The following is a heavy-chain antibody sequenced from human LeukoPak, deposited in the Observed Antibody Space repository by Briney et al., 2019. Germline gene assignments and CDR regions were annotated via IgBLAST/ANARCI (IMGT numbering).Heavy chain of an antibody. J-gene: IGHJ4*02. V-gene: IGHV4-59*02. CDR3: ARYSNHVDYFDS. D-gene: IGHD4-11*01. Sequence: PSETLSLTRTVSGDSVSIHYWSWIRQPPGKGLEWIAYVYHTGTSNYNPSLKSRVTISIDTSKNQFSLKLISVTAADTAVYYCARYSNHVDYFDSWGQGSLVTVSS. CDR2: VYHTGTS. CDR1: GDSVSIHY.